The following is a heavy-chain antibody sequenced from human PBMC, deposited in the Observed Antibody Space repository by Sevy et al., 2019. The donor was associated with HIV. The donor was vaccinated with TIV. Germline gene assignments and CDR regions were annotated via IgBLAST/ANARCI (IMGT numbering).Heavy chain of an antibody. V-gene: IGHV3-73*01. CDR1: GFIFSGSA. CDR2: IRSKAKSYAT. J-gene: IGHJ4*02. Sequence: GGSLRLSCTASGFIFSGSAIHWVRQASGKGLEWVGRIRSKAKSYATAYDASVKARFTISRDDSKNTAYLQMNSLKTEDTAVYYCTRQAIYCSGNTCYHPYYFDSWGQGTLVTVSS. D-gene: IGHD2-15*01. CDR3: TRQAIYCSGNTCYHPYYFDS.